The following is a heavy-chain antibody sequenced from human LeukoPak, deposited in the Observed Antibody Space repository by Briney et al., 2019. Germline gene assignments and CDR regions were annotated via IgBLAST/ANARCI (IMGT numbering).Heavy chain of an antibody. CDR1: GFTFNTAY. Sequence: PGGSLRLSCAASGFTFNTAYMTWLRQTPGKGLEWVGRLKSRSQGGTADYAAPVKGRFTISRDDSKNTLYLQMNSLKIEDTGVYYCATDLNWFYPWGQGTPVTVSS. CDR2: LKSRSQGGTA. J-gene: IGHJ5*02. V-gene: IGHV3-15*01. CDR3: ATDLNWFYP.